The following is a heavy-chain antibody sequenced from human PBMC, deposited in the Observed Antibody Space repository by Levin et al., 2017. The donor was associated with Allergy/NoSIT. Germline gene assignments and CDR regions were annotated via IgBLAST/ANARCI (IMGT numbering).Heavy chain of an antibody. V-gene: IGHV3-7*01. D-gene: IGHD3-22*01. J-gene: IGHJ3*02. CDR3: AREALWYYDSSGLPGEAFDI. CDR2: IKQDGSEK. CDR1: GFTFSSYW. Sequence: SCAASGFTFSSYWMSWVRQAPGKGLEWVANIKQDGSEKYYVDSVKGRFTISRDNAKNSLYLQMNSLRAEDTAVYYCAREALWYYDSSGLPGEAFDIWGQGTMVTVSS.